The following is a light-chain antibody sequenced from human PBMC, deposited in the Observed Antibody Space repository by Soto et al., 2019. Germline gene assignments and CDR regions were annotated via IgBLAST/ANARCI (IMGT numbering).Light chain of an antibody. CDR3: QRTYSPPWT. J-gene: IGKJ1*01. CDR1: QSISFY. V-gene: IGKV1-39*01. CDR2: GAS. Sequence: DIQMTQSPSSLSASIGDRVTITCRASQSISFYLCWYQHKPGKAPKVLICGASSLQSGVPSRFSGSESGTDFSLTISSLQPEDFATYYCQRTYSPPWTFGQGTKVEI.